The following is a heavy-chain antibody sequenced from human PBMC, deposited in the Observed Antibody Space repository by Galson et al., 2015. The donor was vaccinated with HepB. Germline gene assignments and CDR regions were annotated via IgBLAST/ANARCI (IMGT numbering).Heavy chain of an antibody. Sequence: SVKVSCKASGGTFSSYTISWVRQAPGQGLEWMGWINTNTGNPTYAQGFTGRFVFSLDTSVSTAYLQISSLRAEDTAVYYCARVEDEVGSNRFRCYFDYWGQGNQVTVSS. D-gene: IGHD4-11*01. CDR2: INTNTGNP. V-gene: IGHV7-4-1*02. CDR3: ARVEDEVGSNRFRCYFDY. CDR1: GGTFSSYT. J-gene: IGHJ4*02.